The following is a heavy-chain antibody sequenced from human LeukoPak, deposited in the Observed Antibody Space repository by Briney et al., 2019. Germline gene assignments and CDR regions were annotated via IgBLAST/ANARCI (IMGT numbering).Heavy chain of an antibody. CDR2: IDEWGQT. CDR3: ARHGGAYSFDY. CDR1: GVPISRYY. Sequence: NPADPLSLPCTLWGVPISRYYGSCIRHPTEEALEGFGYIDEWGQTNYNPPLKRRVTISGDTSKHQLSLKLISESAADTAVYYCARHGGAYSFDYWCQGTLVTVSS. V-gene: IGHV4-59*08. J-gene: IGHJ4*02. D-gene: IGHD3-16*01.